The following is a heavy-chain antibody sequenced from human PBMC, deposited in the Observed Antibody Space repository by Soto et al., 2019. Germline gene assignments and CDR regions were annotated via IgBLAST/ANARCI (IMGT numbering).Heavy chain of an antibody. CDR1: GYIFSDHY. V-gene: IGHV1-2*02. Sequence: ASVKVSCKASGYIFSDHYMHWVRQAPGQGLELMGWINPKNGATKYAQKFQGRVTVTRDTSINTAYMDLSRLRSDDTAVYYCARQSGGSGWYSWFDPWGQGTLVTVYS. CDR3: ARQSGGSGWYSWFDP. CDR2: INPKNGAT. D-gene: IGHD6-19*01. J-gene: IGHJ5*02.